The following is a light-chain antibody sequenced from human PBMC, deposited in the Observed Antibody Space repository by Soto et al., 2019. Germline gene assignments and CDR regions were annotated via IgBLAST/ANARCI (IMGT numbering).Light chain of an antibody. CDR3: AAWDDSLSGVV. Sequence: QSVLTQPPSASGTPGQRVTISGSGSSSNIGSNYVYWYPQIPGTAPKLLIYRNNPRPSRVPDRFSGSKSGSAASLAISGPRSEDDADYYCAAWDDSLSGVVFGGGTKLTVL. J-gene: IGLJ2*01. CDR1: SSNIGSNY. CDR2: RNN. V-gene: IGLV1-47*01.